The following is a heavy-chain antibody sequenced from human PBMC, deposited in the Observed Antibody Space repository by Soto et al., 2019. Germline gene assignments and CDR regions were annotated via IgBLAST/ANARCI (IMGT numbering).Heavy chain of an antibody. CDR2: IFYSGST. CDR1: GGSISSGVYY. J-gene: IGHJ1*01. Sequence: QVQLQESGPGLVKPSQTLSLTCTVSGGSISSGVYYWSWIRQHPGKGLEWIGYIFYSGSTYYNPSLKSRLTISVDTSKNQFSLKLSSVPAADPAVYYCAIYDSSGSRGFQHWGQGTLVTVSS. V-gene: IGHV4-31*03. CDR3: AIYDSSGSRGFQH. D-gene: IGHD3-22*01.